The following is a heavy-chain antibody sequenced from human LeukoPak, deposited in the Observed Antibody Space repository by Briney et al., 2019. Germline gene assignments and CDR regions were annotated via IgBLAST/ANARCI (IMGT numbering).Heavy chain of an antibody. CDR3: ARSVYSYYANWFDP. J-gene: IGHJ5*02. V-gene: IGHV3-74*01. CDR1: GFAFSSYW. Sequence: GGSLRLSCAASGFAFSSYWMHWVRQAPGKGLVWVSRINSDGSSTTHADSVQGRFTISRDNAKNTLYLQMNSLRADDTAVYYCARSVYSYYANWFDPWGQGTLVTVSS. D-gene: IGHD4-11*01. CDR2: INSDGSST.